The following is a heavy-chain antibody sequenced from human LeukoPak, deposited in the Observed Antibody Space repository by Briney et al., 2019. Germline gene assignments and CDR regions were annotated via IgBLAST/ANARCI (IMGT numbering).Heavy chain of an antibody. CDR3: ARVPVRGTGDY. J-gene: IGHJ4*02. Sequence: SETLSLTCTVSGGSISSYYWSWIRQPPGKGLEWIGYIYYSGSTNYNPSLKSRVTISVDTSKNQFPLKLSSVTAADTAVYYCARVPVRGTGDYWGQGTLVTVSS. CDR1: GGSISSYY. D-gene: IGHD3-10*01. CDR2: IYYSGST. V-gene: IGHV4-59*01.